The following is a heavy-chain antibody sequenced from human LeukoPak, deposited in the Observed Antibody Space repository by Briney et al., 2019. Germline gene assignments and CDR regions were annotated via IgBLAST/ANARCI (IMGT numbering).Heavy chain of an antibody. J-gene: IGHJ3*02. Sequence: GRSLRLSCAASGFTFSSYAMSWVRQAPGKGLEWVSAISGSGGSTYYADSVRGRFTISRDNSKNTLYLQMNSLRAEDTAVYYCAKRIVPGYKLPDAFDIWGQGTMVTVSS. CDR3: AKRIVPGYKLPDAFDI. CDR2: ISGSGGST. CDR1: GFTFSSYA. D-gene: IGHD2-2*01. V-gene: IGHV3-23*01.